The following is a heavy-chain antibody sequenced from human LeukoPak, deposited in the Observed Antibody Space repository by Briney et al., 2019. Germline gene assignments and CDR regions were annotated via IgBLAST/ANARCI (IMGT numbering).Heavy chain of an antibody. CDR1: GYSFTSYW. CDR3: ARHPYCSGGSCYSNDAFDI. CDR2: IYPGDSDT. V-gene: IGHV5-51*01. D-gene: IGHD2-15*01. Sequence: GESLKISRKGSGYSFTSYWIGWVRQMPGKGLEWMGIIYPGDSDTRYSPSFQGQVTISADKSISTAYLQWSSLKASDTAMYYCARHPYCSGGSCYSNDAFDIWGQGTMVTVSS. J-gene: IGHJ3*02.